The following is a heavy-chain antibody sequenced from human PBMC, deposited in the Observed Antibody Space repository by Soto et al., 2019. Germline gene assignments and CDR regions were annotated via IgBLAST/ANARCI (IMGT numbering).Heavy chain of an antibody. V-gene: IGHV1-69*12. Sequence: QVQLVQSGAEVKKPGSSVKVSCKASGGTFSTSAISWVRQAPGQGLEWVGGIMPVFPTPDYAQNFQGRVTTTADESKTTTYLELTRPRADDTAVYYCARDKERRQLGGNYYYILDVWCQGTGITVSS. CDR2: IMPVFPTP. CDR1: GGTFSTSA. CDR3: ARDKERRQLGGNYYYILDV. D-gene: IGHD1-1*01. J-gene: IGHJ6*02.